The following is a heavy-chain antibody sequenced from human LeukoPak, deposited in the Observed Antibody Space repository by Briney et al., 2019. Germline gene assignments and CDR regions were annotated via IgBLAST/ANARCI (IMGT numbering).Heavy chain of an antibody. CDR3: ARQDGVLDGYNSDVWDYFDY. J-gene: IGHJ4*02. Sequence: SETLSLTCAVSGGSMTDSRYSWVWIRQSPGKGLEWIGSVNFSGTTYYNPSVQSRLTISMDTSTKQFSLTLSAVTATDTAVYYCARQDGVLDGYNSDVWDYFDYWGQGTLVTVSS. D-gene: IGHD5-24*01. CDR1: GGSMTDSRYS. CDR2: VNFSGTT. V-gene: IGHV4-39*01.